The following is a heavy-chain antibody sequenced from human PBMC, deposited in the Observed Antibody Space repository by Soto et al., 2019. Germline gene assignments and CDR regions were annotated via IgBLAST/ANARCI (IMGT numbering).Heavy chain of an antibody. Sequence: QVQLVESGRGVVQPGRSLRLSCAASGFSYGMHWVRQAPGKGLEWVAVISYDGSNKYYSDSVKGRFTISRDISKNTLYLQMNSLRPEDTAVYYCAKQRGMSSSSPFDYWGQGTLVTVSS. V-gene: IGHV3-30*18. D-gene: IGHD6-6*01. CDR1: GFSYG. J-gene: IGHJ4*02. CDR3: AKQRGMSSSSPFDY. CDR2: ISYDGSNK.